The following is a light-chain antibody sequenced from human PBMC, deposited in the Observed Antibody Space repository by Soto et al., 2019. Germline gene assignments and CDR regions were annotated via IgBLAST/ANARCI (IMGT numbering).Light chain of an antibody. CDR1: QSVSSN. Sequence: QSPAALSLSKGEGATLSCRASQSVSSNLAWYRQKPGQAPRLLIYGASTRATGIPARFSGSGSGTEFTLTISSLQSEDSAVYYCQQYNSWPPLTFGGGTKVAIK. CDR3: QQYNSWPPLT. J-gene: IGKJ4*01. V-gene: IGKV3D-15*01. CDR2: GAS.